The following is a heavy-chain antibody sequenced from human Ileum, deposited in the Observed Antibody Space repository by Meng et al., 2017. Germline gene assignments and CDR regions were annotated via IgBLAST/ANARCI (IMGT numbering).Heavy chain of an antibody. D-gene: IGHD2-2*01. CDR2: IYYSGTT. J-gene: IGHJ4*02. Sequence: QVQLQESGPGLVKPSETLSLTCSVSGGSITSSSYYWGWIRQPPGKGLEWIGSIYYSGTTYYNPSLKSRVTISVGPSKNQFSLNLSSVTAADTAVYYCARGVSAAGLFDNWGPGTLVTVSS. V-gene: IGHV4-39*07. CDR3: ARGVSAAGLFDN. CDR1: GGSITSSSYY.